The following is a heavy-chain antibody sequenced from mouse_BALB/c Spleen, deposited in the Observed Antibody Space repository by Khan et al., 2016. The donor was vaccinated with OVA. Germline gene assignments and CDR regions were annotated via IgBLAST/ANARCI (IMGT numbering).Heavy chain of an antibody. Sequence: VQLKQSGPELVKPGASVKMSCKASGYTFTSYVMHWVKQKPGQGLEWIGYISPNSDGSKYNEKFRGKATLTSDKSSSTAYMELSSLSSEDSAVYYCFGSLYYYGSAYEGFAYWGQGTLVTVSA. D-gene: IGHD1-1*01. CDR1: GYTFTSYV. V-gene: IGHV1S136*01. CDR3: FGSLYYYGSAYEGFAY. CDR2: ISPNSDGS. J-gene: IGHJ3*01.